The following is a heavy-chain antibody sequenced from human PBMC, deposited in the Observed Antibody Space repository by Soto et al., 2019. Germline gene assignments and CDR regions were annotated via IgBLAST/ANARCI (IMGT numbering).Heavy chain of an antibody. CDR2: IDPSDSYT. D-gene: IGHD3-3*01. J-gene: IGHJ3*02. Sequence: PGESLKISCQGSGYSFTSYWIHWVRQMPGKGLEWMGRIDPSDSYTNYSPSFQGHVTISADKSISTAYLQWSSLKASDTAVYYCANHVFFGVVIPGAFDIWGQGTMVTVSS. CDR3: ANHVFFGVVIPGAFDI. CDR1: GYSFTSYW. V-gene: IGHV5-10-1*01.